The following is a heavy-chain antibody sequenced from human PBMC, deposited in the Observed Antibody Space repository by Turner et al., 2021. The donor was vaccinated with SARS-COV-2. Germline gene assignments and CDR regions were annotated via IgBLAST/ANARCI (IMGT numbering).Heavy chain of an antibody. J-gene: IGHJ4*02. CDR3: ARHAYGSGSYYPDDY. Sequence: QVQLQESGPGLVKPSETLSLTCTVSGGSISSYYWSWIRQPPGKGLEWIGLIYYSGSTNYNPSGSTNYNPSLKSRVTISVDTSKNQFSLKLSSVTAADTAVYYCARHAYGSGSYYPDDYWGQGTLVTVSS. D-gene: IGHD3-10*01. CDR2: IYYSGSTNYNPSGST. V-gene: IGHV4-59*08. CDR1: GGSISSYY.